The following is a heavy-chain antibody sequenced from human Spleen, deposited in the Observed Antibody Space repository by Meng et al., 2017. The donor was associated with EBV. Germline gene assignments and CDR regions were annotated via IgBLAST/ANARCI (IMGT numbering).Heavy chain of an antibody. D-gene: IGHD3-10*01. Sequence: QVQLQESGPGLVTPSEXLSLTCTVSGGSMNTYYWSWIRQPPGKGLEWIGYIYYSGSTNYNPSLKSRVTISVDTSKNQFSLKLSSVTAADTAVYYCGREGYYYGSGSYDYWGQGTLVTVSS. CDR1: GGSMNTYY. CDR2: IYYSGST. J-gene: IGHJ4*02. V-gene: IGHV4-59*01. CDR3: GREGYYYGSGSYDY.